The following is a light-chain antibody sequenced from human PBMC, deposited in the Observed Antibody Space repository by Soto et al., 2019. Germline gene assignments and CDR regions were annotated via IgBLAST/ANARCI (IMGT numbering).Light chain of an antibody. Sequence: QSALTQPASVSGSPGQSITISCTGTSSDVGGYNYVSWYQQHPGKAPKLMIYDVTNRPSGVSNRFSGSKSGNTASLTISGLQAEDDANYYCSSYTRSSTLEVFGGGTKLTVL. CDR1: SSDVGGYNY. V-gene: IGLV2-14*01. CDR2: DVT. J-gene: IGLJ2*01. CDR3: SSYTRSSTLEV.